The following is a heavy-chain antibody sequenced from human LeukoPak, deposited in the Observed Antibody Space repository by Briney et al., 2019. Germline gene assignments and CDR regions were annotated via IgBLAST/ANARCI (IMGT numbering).Heavy chain of an antibody. Sequence: PGGSLRLSCAASGFTFSSYSMNWVRQAPGKGLEWVSSISSSSTYIYYADSVKGRFTISRDNAKNSLYLQMNSLGAEDTAVYYCARDRSRGLLDAFDIWGQGTMVTVSS. CDR1: GFTFSSYS. D-gene: IGHD3-10*01. J-gene: IGHJ3*02. CDR2: ISSSSTYI. V-gene: IGHV3-21*01. CDR3: ARDRSRGLLDAFDI.